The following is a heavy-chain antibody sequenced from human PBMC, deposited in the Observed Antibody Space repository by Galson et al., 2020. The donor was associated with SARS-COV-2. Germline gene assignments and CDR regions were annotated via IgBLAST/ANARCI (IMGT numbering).Heavy chain of an antibody. Sequence: TGGSLRLSCAAPGFLFSDYYMSWVRQPPGTGMEWVSCISSSGASYYSDSVKGRFTISRDISKNTLYLQMNTLRVEDTAIYYCVKDHSGSHYRHDYWGQGTLVTVSS. CDR2: ISSSGAS. CDR3: VKDHSGSHYRHDY. CDR1: GFLFSDYY. D-gene: IGHD1-26*01. J-gene: IGHJ4*02. V-gene: IGHV3-23*01.